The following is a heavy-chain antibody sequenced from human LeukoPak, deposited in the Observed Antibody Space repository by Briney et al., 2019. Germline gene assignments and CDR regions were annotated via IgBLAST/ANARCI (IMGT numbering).Heavy chain of an antibody. CDR3: ASLSGTSSSIDY. J-gene: IGHJ4*02. Sequence: SDPLSLPCTLSGGPISSYYWSWLPQPPGKGLEWIGYIYYSGSTNYNPSLKSRVTISVDTSKNQSSLKLSSVTAADTAVYYGASLSGTSSSIDYWGQGTLVTVSS. CDR1: GGPISSYY. D-gene: IGHD2-2*01. V-gene: IGHV4-59*08. CDR2: IYYSGST.